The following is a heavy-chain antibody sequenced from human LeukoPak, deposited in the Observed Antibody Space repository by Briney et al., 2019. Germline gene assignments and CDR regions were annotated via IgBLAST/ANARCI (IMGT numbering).Heavy chain of an antibody. J-gene: IGHJ4*02. CDR3: ARPRYRHYYDSSGYYMAY. D-gene: IGHD3-22*01. V-gene: IGHV4-34*01. Sequence: TSETLSLTCAVYGGSFSGYYWSWIRQPPGKGLEWIGEINHSGSTNYNPSLKSRVTISVDTSKNQFSLKLSSVTAADTAVYYCARPRYRHYYDSSGYYMAYWGQGTLVTVSS. CDR1: GGSFSGYY. CDR2: INHSGST.